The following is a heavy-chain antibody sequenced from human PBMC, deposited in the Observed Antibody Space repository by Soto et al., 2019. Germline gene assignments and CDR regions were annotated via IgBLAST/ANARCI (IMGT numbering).Heavy chain of an antibody. CDR3: AHRPGRWGIAARLVWFDY. CDR1: GFSLSTSGVG. D-gene: IGHD6-6*01. CDR2: IYWNDDK. J-gene: IGHJ4*02. Sequence: QITLKESGPTLVKPTQTLTLTCTFSGFSLSTSGVGVGWIRQPPGKALEWLALIYWNDDKRYSPSLKSRLTITKDTSKNQVVLTMTNMDPVDTATYYCAHRPGRWGIAARLVWFDYWGQGTLVTVSS. V-gene: IGHV2-5*01.